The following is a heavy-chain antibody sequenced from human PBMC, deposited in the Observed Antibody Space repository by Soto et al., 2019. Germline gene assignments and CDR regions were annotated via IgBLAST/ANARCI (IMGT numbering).Heavy chain of an antibody. CDR3: ARHPERIAQIGWFDP. V-gene: IGHV3-21*01. D-gene: IGHD6-13*01. CDR2: ISSPGTDT. CDR1: GFAFSSYS. J-gene: IGHJ5*02. Sequence: GGSLRLSCAASGFAFSSYSINWVRQAPGKGLEWVSSISSPGTDTYYADSVKGRFTISRDNAKNSLYLQMNSLRAEDTAVYYCARHPERIAQIGWFDPLGQGTPVTVSS.